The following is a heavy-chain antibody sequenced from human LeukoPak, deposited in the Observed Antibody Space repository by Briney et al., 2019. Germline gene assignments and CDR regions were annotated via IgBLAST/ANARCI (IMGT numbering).Heavy chain of an antibody. CDR1: GFIFSNYA. D-gene: IGHD3-9*01. CDR3: AKWGDYDILTGYHDSDY. V-gene: IGHV3-23*01. J-gene: IGHJ4*01. CDR2: IGGRDGGT. Sequence: GASLRLSCAASGFIFSNYAMSWVRQAPGKGLEWVSAIGGRDGGTYYADSVKGRFTVSRDDPKNTLYLQMNTLRVEDTAVYYCAKWGDYDILTGYHDSDYWGHGTLVTVSS.